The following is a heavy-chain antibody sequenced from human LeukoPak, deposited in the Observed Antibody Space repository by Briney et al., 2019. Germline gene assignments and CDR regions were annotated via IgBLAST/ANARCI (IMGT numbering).Heavy chain of an antibody. D-gene: IGHD2-2*01. CDR2: INPNSGDT. Sequence: ASVKVSCKASGYTFTDYYLHWVRQAPGQGCEWMGWINPNSGDTNYTQKLQGRVTMTRDTYISTAHMEMRRLRSDDTAVYYCARANFLYCSSTTCHFDYWGQGTLVTVSS. CDR3: ARANFLYCSSTTCHFDY. J-gene: IGHJ4*02. CDR1: GYTFTDYY. V-gene: IGHV1-2*02.